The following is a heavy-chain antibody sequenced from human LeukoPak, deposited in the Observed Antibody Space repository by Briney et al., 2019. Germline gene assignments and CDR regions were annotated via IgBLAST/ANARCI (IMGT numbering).Heavy chain of an antibody. CDR2: ISYDGSNK. J-gene: IGHJ4*02. CDR3: AKEEIGREPTPLEY. CDR1: GFTFSSYG. D-gene: IGHD1-14*01. V-gene: IGHV3-30*18. Sequence: PGGSLRLSCAASGFTFSSYGMHWVRQAPGRGLEWVAVISYDGSNKYYADSVKGRFTISRDNSKNTLYLQMNSLRAEDTAVYYCAKEEIGREPTPLEYWGQGTLVTASS.